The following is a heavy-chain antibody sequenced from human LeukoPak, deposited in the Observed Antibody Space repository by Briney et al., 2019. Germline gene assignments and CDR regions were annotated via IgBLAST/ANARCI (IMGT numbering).Heavy chain of an antibody. CDR2: INHSGST. CDR3: ARGYARGSADSSSHVDY. V-gene: IGHV4-34*01. CDR1: GRSFSGYY. Sequence: SETLSLTWAVYGRSFSGYYWSWIRQPPGKGLDWIGEINHSGSTNYNPSLKSRVTISVDTSKNQFSLKLSSVTAADTAVYYCARGYARGSADSSSHVDYWGQGTLVTVSS. J-gene: IGHJ4*02. D-gene: IGHD6-13*01.